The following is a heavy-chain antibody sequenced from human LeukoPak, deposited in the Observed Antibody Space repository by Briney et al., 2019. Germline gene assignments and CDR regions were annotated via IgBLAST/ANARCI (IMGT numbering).Heavy chain of an antibody. CDR2: IYYSGST. J-gene: IGHJ4*02. V-gene: IGHV4-59*01. Sequence: PSETLSLTCTVSGGSISSYYWSWIRQPPGKGLEWIGYIYYSGSTNYNPSLKSRVTISVDTSKNQFSLKLSSVTAADTAVYYCARSYYYDSSGYYYLDYWGQETLVTDSS. D-gene: IGHD3-22*01. CDR3: ARSYYYDSSGYYYLDY. CDR1: GGSISSYY.